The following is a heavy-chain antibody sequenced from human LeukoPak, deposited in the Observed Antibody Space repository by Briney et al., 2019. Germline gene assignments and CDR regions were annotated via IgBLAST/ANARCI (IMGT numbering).Heavy chain of an antibody. V-gene: IGHV3-21*01. D-gene: IGHD3-10*02. CDR2: ISSSSSYI. CDR1: GFTFSSYS. CDR3: AELGITMIGGV. J-gene: IGHJ6*04. Sequence: GGSLRLSCAASGFTFSSYSMNWVRQAPGKGLEWVSSISSSSSYIYYADSVKGRFTISRDNAKNSLYLQMNSLRAEDKAVYYCAELGITMIGGVWGKGTTVTISS.